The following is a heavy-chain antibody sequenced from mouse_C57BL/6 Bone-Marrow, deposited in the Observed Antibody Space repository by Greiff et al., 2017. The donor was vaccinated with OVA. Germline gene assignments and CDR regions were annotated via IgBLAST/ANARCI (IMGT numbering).Heavy chain of an antibody. D-gene: IGHD2-13*01. CDR2: IYPGSGST. Sequence: QVQLQQPGAELVKPGASVKMSCKASGYTFTSYWITWVKQRPGQGLEWIGDIYPGSGSTNYNEKFKSKATLTVNTSSSTAYMQLSSLTSEDSAVYYSARRGDRDCVAWFAYWGQGTLVTVSS. J-gene: IGHJ3*01. V-gene: IGHV1-55*01. CDR1: GYTFTSYW. CDR3: ARRGDRDCVAWFAY.